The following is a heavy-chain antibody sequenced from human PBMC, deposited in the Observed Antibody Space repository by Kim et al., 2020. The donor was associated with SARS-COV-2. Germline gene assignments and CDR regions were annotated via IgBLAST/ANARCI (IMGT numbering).Heavy chain of an antibody. CDR2: ISSGGDT. J-gene: IGHJ5*02. CDR3: ARGGAPGFCRVPFNP. V-gene: IGHV3-53*01. Sequence: GGSLRLSCAVSGFTVSRNYVSWVRQAPGKGLEWVSTISSGGDTNSADSVKGRFTISRDNSKNTLFLQMNSLRVEDTARYYCARGGAPGFCRVPFNPWGQG. CDR1: GFTVSRNY. D-gene: IGHD3-3*01.